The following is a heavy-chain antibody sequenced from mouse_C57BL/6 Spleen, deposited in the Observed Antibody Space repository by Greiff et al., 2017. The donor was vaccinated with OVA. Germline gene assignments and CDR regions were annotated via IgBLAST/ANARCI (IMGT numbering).Heavy chain of an antibody. CDR3: ARFADGYYS. J-gene: IGHJ2*01. Sequence: VQLQESGAELVRPGASVKLSCKASGYTFTDYYINWVKQRPGQGLEWIARIYPGSGNTYYNEKFKGKATLTAEKSSSTAYMQLSSLTSEDSAVYFCARFADGYYSWGQGTTLTVSS. CDR1: GYTFTDYY. D-gene: IGHD2-3*01. V-gene: IGHV1-76*01. CDR2: IYPGSGNT.